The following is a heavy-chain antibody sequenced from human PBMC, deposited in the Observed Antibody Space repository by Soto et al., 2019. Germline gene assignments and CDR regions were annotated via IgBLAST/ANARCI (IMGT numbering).Heavy chain of an antibody. D-gene: IGHD2-2*01. CDR2: ISGIGSYI. J-gene: IGHJ3*01. CDR1: VFIVSSYT. Sequence: GSLRRSCPASVFIVSSYTINWVRQGPGKGLEWVSSISGIGSYIYIADSMKGRITISRDNAQNSVHLQMNSLRVEDTAVYYCARAGLEPANAFDVWGQGTKVTVSS. V-gene: IGHV3-21*06. CDR3: ARAGLEPANAFDV.